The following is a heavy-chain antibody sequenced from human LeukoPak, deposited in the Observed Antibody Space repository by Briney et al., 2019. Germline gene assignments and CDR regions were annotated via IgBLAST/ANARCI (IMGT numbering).Heavy chain of an antibody. CDR2: IKDDGSEK. J-gene: IGHJ4*02. Sequence: GGSLRLSCVGSGFTFSSYWMTWVRQAPGKGLEWVANIKDDGSEKYSVDSVKGRFTISRDNAKNLLYLQMSSLRAEDTAVYYCARARTDYWGQGTLVTVSS. CDR3: ARARTDY. V-gene: IGHV3-7*04. CDR1: GFTFSSYW. D-gene: IGHD1-14*01.